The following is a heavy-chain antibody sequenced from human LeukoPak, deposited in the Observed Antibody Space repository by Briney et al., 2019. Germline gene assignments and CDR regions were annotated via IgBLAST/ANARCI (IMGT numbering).Heavy chain of an antibody. CDR3: ARDARFGELVDY. J-gene: IGHJ4*02. CDR2: IYYSGIT. D-gene: IGHD3-10*01. V-gene: IGHV4-59*01. Sequence: SETLSLTCTVSGVSISSYYWSWIRQPPGKGLEWIGNIYYSGITNYNPSLKSRVTISVDTSKNQFSLKLYSVTAADTAVCSCARDARFGELVDYWGRGTLVTVSS. CDR1: GVSISSYY.